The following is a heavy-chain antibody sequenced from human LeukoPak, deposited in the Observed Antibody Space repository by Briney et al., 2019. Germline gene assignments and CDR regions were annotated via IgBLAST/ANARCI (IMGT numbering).Heavy chain of an antibody. D-gene: IGHD2-2*01. V-gene: IGHV3-11*04. J-gene: IGHJ3*02. CDR3: ARDQVPAAMKPADAFDI. CDR1: GFTFSDYY. CDR2: ISSSGSTI. Sequence: GGSLRLSCAASGFTFSDYYMSWIRQAPGKGLEWVSYISSSGSTIYYADSVKGRFTISRDNAKNSLYLQMNSLRAEDTAVYYCARDQVPAAMKPADAFDIWGQGAMVTVSS.